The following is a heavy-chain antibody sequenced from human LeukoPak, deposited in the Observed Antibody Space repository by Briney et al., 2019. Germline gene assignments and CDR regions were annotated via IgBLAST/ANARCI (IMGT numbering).Heavy chain of an antibody. CDR3: ARDPFGGAPRVSYFQH. D-gene: IGHD3-16*01. CDR1: GYTFTSYG. J-gene: IGHJ1*01. CDR2: ISAYNGNT. Sequence: GASVKVSYKASGYTFTSYGISWVRQAPGQGLEWMGWISAYNGNTNYAQKLQGRVTMTTDTSTSTAYMELRSLRSDDTAVYYCARDPFGGAPRVSYFQHWGQGTLVTVSS. V-gene: IGHV1-18*01.